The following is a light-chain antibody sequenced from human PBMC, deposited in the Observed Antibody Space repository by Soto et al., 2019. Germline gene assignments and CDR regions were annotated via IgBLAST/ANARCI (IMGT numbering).Light chain of an antibody. CDR2: SDT. J-gene: IGLJ2*01. V-gene: IGLV3-21*01. Sequence: SYELTQPPSVSVAPGKTASISCGGNXIGSKGVHWYQQKPGQAPVLVIYSDTDLPPVITERFSGSNSANLATLTISRVEAGDEADYYCQVWDSGSAHVVFGGGTKLTVL. CDR1: XIGSKG. CDR3: QVWDSGSAHVV.